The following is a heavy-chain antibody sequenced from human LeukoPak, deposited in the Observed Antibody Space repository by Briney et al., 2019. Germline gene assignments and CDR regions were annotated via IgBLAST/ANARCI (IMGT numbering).Heavy chain of an antibody. D-gene: IGHD3-9*01. CDR1: GGTFSSYA. Sequence: SVKVSCKASGGTFSSYAISWVRQAPGQGPEWMGGIIPIFGTANYAQKFQGRVTITADESTSTAYMELSSLRSEDTAVYYCARTPPLRYFDWSYFDYWGQGTLVTASS. CDR2: IIPIFGTA. CDR3: ARTPPLRYFDWSYFDY. V-gene: IGHV1-69*01. J-gene: IGHJ4*02.